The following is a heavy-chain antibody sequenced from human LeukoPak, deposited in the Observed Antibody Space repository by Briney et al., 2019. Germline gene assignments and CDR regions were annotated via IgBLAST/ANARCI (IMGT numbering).Heavy chain of an antibody. J-gene: IGHJ6*03. CDR3: ARVAYGVTTPGGTNYYYYMDV. D-gene: IGHD4-11*01. Sequence: ASVKVSCKASGYTFTSYGISWVRQAPGQGLEWMGWISAYNGKTNYAQKLQGRVTMTTDTSTSTAYMELRSLRSDDTAVYYCARVAYGVTTPGGTNYYYYMDVWGKGTTVTVSS. V-gene: IGHV1-18*01. CDR2: ISAYNGKT. CDR1: GYTFTSYG.